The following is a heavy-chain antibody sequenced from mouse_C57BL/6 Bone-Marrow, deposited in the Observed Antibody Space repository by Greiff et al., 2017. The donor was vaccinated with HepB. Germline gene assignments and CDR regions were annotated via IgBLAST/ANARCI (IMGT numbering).Heavy chain of an antibody. CDR1: GYTFTDYY. V-gene: IGHV1-26*01. CDR3: AKDYGSRIGYFDV. CDR2: INPNNGGT. D-gene: IGHD1-1*01. J-gene: IGHJ1*03. Sequence: VQLQQSGPELVKPGASVKISCKASGYTFTDYYMNWVKQSHGKSLEWIGDINPNNGGTSYNQKFKGKATLTVDKSSSTAYMELRSLTSEDSAVYYCAKDYGSRIGYFDVWGTGTTVTVSS.